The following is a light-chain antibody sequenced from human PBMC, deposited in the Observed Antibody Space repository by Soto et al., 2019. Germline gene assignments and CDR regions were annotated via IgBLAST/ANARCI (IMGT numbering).Light chain of an antibody. Sequence: QSVLTQPPSASGTPGQRVTISCSGSSSNIGSHYVYWYQQLPGTAPKLLIYWNNQRPSEVPDRFSGSKSGTSASLAISGLRSEDEADYYCAAWDDSLNVLFGGGTKLTVL. V-gene: IGLV1-47*01. CDR2: WNN. CDR3: AAWDDSLNVL. J-gene: IGLJ2*01. CDR1: SSNIGSHY.